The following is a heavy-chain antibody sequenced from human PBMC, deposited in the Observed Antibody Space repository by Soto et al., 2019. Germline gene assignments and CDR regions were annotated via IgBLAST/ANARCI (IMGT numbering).Heavy chain of an antibody. J-gene: IGHJ3*02. CDR1: GYTFTGYY. D-gene: IGHD3-22*01. V-gene: IGHV1-2*04. CDR2: INPNSGGT. CDR3: AREYYDSSGVMCAFDI. Sequence: ASVKVSCKASGYTFTGYYMHWVRQAPGQGLEWMGWINPNSGGTNYAQKFQGWVTMTRDTSISTAYMELSRLRSDDTAVYYCAREYYDSSGVMCAFDIWGQGTMVTVSS.